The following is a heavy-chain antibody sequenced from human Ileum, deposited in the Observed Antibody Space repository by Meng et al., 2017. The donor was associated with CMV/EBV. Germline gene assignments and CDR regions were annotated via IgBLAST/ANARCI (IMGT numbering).Heavy chain of an antibody. D-gene: IGHD6-25*01. CDR3: ARDGLNERYFDY. CDR1: GYTFTSNN. V-gene: IGHV7-4-1*02. CDR2: IDTYTGNP. Sequence: QVQLVQSGSELKKPGASVKISCKASGYTFTSNNLIWVRQAPGQGPEWMGWIDTYTGNPTYARDFTGRFVFSLDTSVSTAYLQISSLKAEDTAVYYCARDGLNERYFDYWGQGTLVTVSS. J-gene: IGHJ4*02.